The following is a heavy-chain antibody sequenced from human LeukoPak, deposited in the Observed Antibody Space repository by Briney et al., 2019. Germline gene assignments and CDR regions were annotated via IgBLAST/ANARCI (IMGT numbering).Heavy chain of an antibody. J-gene: IGHJ4*02. CDR3: ARGSWFGDLLYAQPAYYFDY. V-gene: IGHV1-2*02. D-gene: IGHD3-10*01. CDR2: INPHSGGT. CDR1: GYTFTDYY. Sequence: GASVKVSCKASGYTFTDYYIHWVRQAPGQGLEWMGWINPHSGGTNYAQNFQDRVTMTRDTSIITAYMDLSRLRSDDTAVYYCARGSWFGDLLYAQPAYYFDYWGQGTLVTVSS.